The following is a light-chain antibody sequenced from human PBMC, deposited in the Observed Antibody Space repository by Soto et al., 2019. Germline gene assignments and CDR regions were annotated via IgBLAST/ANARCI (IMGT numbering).Light chain of an antibody. CDR3: QKYNNWLPSFN. Sequence: EIVMTQSPATLSVSPGERATLSCRASQSVSSNLAWYQQKPGQAPRLLIYGASTRATGIPARFSGSGSGTEFTLTISSLQSEDFAIYSCQKYNNWLPSFNFGPGT. CDR2: GAS. J-gene: IGKJ3*01. V-gene: IGKV3-15*01. CDR1: QSVSSN.